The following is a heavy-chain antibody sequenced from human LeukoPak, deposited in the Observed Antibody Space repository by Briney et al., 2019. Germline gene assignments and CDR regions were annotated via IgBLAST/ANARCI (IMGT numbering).Heavy chain of an antibody. Sequence: AGGSLRLSCAASGFTFSSYAMSWVRQAPGKGLEWVSSISGSGGSTYYADSVKGRFTISRDRSKNTLYLQMNSLRAEDTAVYYCAKDGGSNWLRAFDIWGQGTMVTVSS. J-gene: IGHJ3*02. CDR2: ISGSGGST. D-gene: IGHD6-13*01. CDR1: GFTFSSYA. V-gene: IGHV3-23*01. CDR3: AKDGGSNWLRAFDI.